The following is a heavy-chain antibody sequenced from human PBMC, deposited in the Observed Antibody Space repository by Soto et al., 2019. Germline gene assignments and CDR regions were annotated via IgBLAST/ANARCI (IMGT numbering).Heavy chain of an antibody. CDR2: IIPISGTA. CDR3: ARGWGAYYYDSSGHTFDS. J-gene: IGHJ4*02. Sequence: QVQLVQSGAEVKKPGSSVKVSCKASGGTFSSYAISWVRQAPGQGLEWMGGIIPISGTANYAQKFQGRVTITADDCTSTTYKELNSLISEDKAVYSCARGWGAYYYDSSGHTFDSWGEGTLDTVSS. CDR1: GGTFSSYA. D-gene: IGHD3-22*01. V-gene: IGHV1-69*01.